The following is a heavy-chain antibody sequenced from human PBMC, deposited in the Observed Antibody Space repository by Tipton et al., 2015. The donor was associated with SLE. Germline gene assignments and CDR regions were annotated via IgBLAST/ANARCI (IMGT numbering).Heavy chain of an antibody. Sequence: TLSLTCAISGGSFSGYAWSWIRQSPGKRLEWIGEISHSGGANYNPSPKSRATVSLDRSNNEFSLRLNSVTAADTAVYYCARGVAGYFMYCYMDVWGKGTTVTISS. V-gene: IGHV4-34*01. J-gene: IGHJ6*03. CDR1: GGSFSGYA. CDR3: ARGVAGYFMYCYMDV. CDR2: ISHSGGA. D-gene: IGHD5-18*01.